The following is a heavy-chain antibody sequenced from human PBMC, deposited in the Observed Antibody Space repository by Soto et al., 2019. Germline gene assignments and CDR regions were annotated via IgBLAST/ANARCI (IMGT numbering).Heavy chain of an antibody. CDR2: IYGHGNE. Sequence: QITLKESGPTLVKPTQPLTVTCSFSGFSLTTSAAGVGWIRQTPGKALEWLAVIYGHGNEQYSPSLNNRLTITEDTSKNRVLRTTPNMDPLATAKYYCAHLSYSGTLYFDSWGQGTLVTVSS. D-gene: IGHD1-26*01. J-gene: IGHJ4*02. CDR1: GFSLTTSAAG. V-gene: IGHV2-5*01. CDR3: AHLSYSGTLYFDS.